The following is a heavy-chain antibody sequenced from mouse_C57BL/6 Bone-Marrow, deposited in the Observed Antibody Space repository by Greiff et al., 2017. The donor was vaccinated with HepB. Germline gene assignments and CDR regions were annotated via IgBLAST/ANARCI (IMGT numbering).Heavy chain of an antibody. Sequence: QVQLKESGAELVKPGASVKLSCKASGYTFTSYWMQWVKQRPGQGLEWIGEIDPSDSYTNYNQKFKGKATLTVDTSSSTAYMQLSSLTSEDSAVYYCASWDFDYWGQVTTLTVSS. CDR2: IDPSDSYT. J-gene: IGHJ2*01. D-gene: IGHD4-1*01. CDR1: GYTFTSYW. V-gene: IGHV1-50*01. CDR3: ASWDFDY.